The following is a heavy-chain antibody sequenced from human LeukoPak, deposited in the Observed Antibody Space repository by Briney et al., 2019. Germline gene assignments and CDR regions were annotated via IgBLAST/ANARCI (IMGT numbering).Heavy chain of an antibody. Sequence: PSETLSLTCAVSGYSISSGYYWGWIRQPPGKGLEWIGSIYHSGSTYYIPSLKSRVTISVDTSKNLFSLKLSSVTAADTAVYYCARQDSGSYGVLDYWGQGTLVTVSS. CDR3: ARQDSGSYGVLDY. V-gene: IGHV4-38-2*01. D-gene: IGHD1-26*01. J-gene: IGHJ4*02. CDR2: IYHSGST. CDR1: GYSISSGYY.